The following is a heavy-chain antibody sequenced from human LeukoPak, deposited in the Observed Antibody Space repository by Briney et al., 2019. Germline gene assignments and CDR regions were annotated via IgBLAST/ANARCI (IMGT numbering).Heavy chain of an antibody. D-gene: IGHD6-19*01. CDR1: GYTFTSYG. V-gene: IGHV1-18*01. CDR3: ARDTYNSGWCSDY. J-gene: IGHJ4*02. CDR2: ISTYNGNT. Sequence: GASVKVSCKTSGYTFTSYGISWVRQAPGHGLEWMGWISTYNGNTNYAQNLQGRVMMTTDTSTSTAYMELRSLRSDDTAVYYCARDTYNSGWCSDYWGQGTLVTVSS.